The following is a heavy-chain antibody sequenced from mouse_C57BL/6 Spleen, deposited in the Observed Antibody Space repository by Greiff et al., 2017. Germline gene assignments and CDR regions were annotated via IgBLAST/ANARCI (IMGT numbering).Heavy chain of an antibody. CDR1: GYTFTSYW. D-gene: IGHD1-1*01. CDR3: ARDYGSSWYFDV. Sequence: VQLQQPGAELVRPGSSVKLSCKASGYTFTSYWMHWVKQRPIQGLEWIGNIDPSDSETHYNPKFKDKATLTVDTYSSPAYMPLSSLTSADSAVYYCARDYGSSWYFDVWGTGTTVTVSS. CDR2: IDPSDSET. J-gene: IGHJ1*03. V-gene: IGHV1-52*01.